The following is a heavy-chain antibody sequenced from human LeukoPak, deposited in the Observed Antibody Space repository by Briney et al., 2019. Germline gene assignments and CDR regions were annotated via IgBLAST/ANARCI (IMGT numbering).Heavy chain of an antibody. D-gene: IGHD3-10*01. Sequence: SVKVSCKASGGTFSSYAISWVRQAPGQGLEWMGGIIPIFGTANYAQKFQGRVTITADKSTSTAYMELSSLRSEDTAVYYCARDSGYYGSGSYYSPYWYFDLWGRGTLVTVSS. J-gene: IGHJ2*01. V-gene: IGHV1-69*06. CDR1: GGTFSSYA. CDR3: ARDSGYYGSGSYYSPYWYFDL. CDR2: IIPIFGTA.